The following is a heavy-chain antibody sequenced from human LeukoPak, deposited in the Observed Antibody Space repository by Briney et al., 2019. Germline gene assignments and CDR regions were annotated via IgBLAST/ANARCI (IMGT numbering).Heavy chain of an antibody. V-gene: IGHV3-33*08. CDR3: AIVDYYGSGSYYNGDY. J-gene: IGHJ4*02. Sequence: GGSLRLSCAASGFTFSSYGMHWVRQAPGKGLEWVAVIWYDGSNKYYADSVKGRFTISRDNSKNTLYLQMNSLRAEDTAVYYCAIVDYYGSGSYYNGDYWGQGTLVTVSS. CDR2: IWYDGSNK. CDR1: GFTFSSYG. D-gene: IGHD3-10*01.